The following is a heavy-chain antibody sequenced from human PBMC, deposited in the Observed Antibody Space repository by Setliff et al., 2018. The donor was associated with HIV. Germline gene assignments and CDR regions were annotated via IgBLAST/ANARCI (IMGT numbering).Heavy chain of an antibody. Sequence: GASVKVSCKASGGTFSSYAISWVRQAPGQGLEWMGGIIPILGIANYAQKFQGRVTITADKSTSTAYMELSSLRSEDTAVYYCARGTPRQDHGGSYGANWFDPWGQGTLVTVSS. J-gene: IGHJ5*02. CDR2: IIPILGIA. CDR1: GGTFSSYA. CDR3: ARGTPRQDHGGSYGANWFDP. V-gene: IGHV1-69*10. D-gene: IGHD3-16*01.